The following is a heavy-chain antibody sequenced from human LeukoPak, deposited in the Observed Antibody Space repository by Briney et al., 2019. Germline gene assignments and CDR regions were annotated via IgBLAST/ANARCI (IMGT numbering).Heavy chain of an antibody. V-gene: IGHV3-21*01. J-gene: IGHJ3*02. CDR3: ARDRSDYDYVWGSYRAYAFDI. CDR1: GFTFSSYS. D-gene: IGHD3-16*02. CDR2: ISSSSSYI. Sequence: GGSLRLSCAASGFTFSSYSMNWVRQAPGKGLEWVSSISSSSSYIYYADSVKGRFTISRDNAKNSLYLQMNSLRAEDTAVYYCARDRSDYDYVWGSYRAYAFDIWGQGTMVTVSS.